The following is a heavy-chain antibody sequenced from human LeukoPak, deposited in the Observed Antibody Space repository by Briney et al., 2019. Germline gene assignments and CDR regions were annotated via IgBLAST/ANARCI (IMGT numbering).Heavy chain of an antibody. V-gene: IGHV1-69*13. J-gene: IGHJ4*02. D-gene: IGHD6-13*01. CDR1: GGTLSSYA. CDR2: IIPIFGTA. CDR3: ARDSDSSSFFDY. Sequence: ASVKVSCKASGGTLSSYAISWVRQAPGQGLEWMGGIIPIFGTANYAQKFQGRVTITADESTSTAYMELSSLRSEDTAVYYCARDSDSSSFFDYWGQGTLVTVSS.